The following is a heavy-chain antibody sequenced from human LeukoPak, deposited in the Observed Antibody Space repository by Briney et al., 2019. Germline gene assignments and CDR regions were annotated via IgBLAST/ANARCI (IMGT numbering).Heavy chain of an antibody. CDR2: ISWDGGST. Sequence: GGCLRRSCAASGFTFFDYTMHWVRQAPGKGLGWVSLISWDGGSTYYADSVKGRFTISRDNSKNTLYLQMNSLRAEDTAVYYCAKSPYSPAAVYYFDYWGQGTLVTVSS. V-gene: IGHV3-43*01. J-gene: IGHJ4*02. CDR1: GFTFFDYT. D-gene: IGHD2-21*01. CDR3: AKSPYSPAAVYYFDY.